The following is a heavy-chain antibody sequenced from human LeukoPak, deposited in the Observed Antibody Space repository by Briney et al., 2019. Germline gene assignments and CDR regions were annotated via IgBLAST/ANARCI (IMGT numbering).Heavy chain of an antibody. D-gene: IGHD3-16*01. CDR2: ISSAGTT. J-gene: IGHJ4*02. V-gene: IGHV3-66*01. CDR3: ARTNNYAYVY. Sequence: PGGSLRLSCAASGFTVSSSYMSWVRQAPGKGLEWVSIISSAGTTYYADSVKGRFTISRDNSKNTVFLQMNSLRAEDTAVYYCARTNNYAYVYWGQGTLVTVSS. CDR1: GFTVSSSY.